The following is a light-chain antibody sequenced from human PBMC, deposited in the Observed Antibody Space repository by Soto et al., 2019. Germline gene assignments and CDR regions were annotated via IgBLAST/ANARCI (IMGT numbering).Light chain of an antibody. CDR1: QSVSSSY. CDR3: QQYGSSPPIT. J-gene: IGKJ5*01. V-gene: IGKV3-20*01. Sequence: EIVLTQSPGTLSLSPGERATLSCRASQSVSSSYLAWYQQKPGQAPRLLISGASSRAADIPDRFSGSGSGTDFTLTINRLEPEDFAVYYCQQYGSSPPITFGQGTRLEIK. CDR2: GAS.